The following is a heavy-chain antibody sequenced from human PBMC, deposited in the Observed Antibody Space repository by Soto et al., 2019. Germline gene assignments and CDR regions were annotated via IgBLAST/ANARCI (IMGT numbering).Heavy chain of an antibody. V-gene: IGHV3-33*01. D-gene: IGHD6-6*01. CDR2: IWYDGSNK. CDR3: ARDGLYSSSLIYYYYYMDV. CDR1: GFTFSSYG. J-gene: IGHJ6*03. Sequence: GGSLRLSCAASGFTFSSYGMHWVRQAPGKGLEWVAVIWYDGSNKYYADSVKGRFTISRDNSKNTLYLQMNSLRAEDTAVYYCARDGLYSSSLIYYYYYMDVWGKGTTVTVSS.